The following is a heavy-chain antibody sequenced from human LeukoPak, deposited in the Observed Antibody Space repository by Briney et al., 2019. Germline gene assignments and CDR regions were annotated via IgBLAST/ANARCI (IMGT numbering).Heavy chain of an antibody. CDR3: ARVSHYDFWSGYYQEFDY. CDR2: INTNTGNP. J-gene: IGHJ4*02. Sequence: ASVKVSCKASGYTFTGYYMHWVRQAPGQGLEWMGWINTNTGNPTYAQGFTGRFVFSLDTSVSTAYLQISSLKTEDTAVYYCARVSHYDFWSGYYQEFDYWGQGTLVTVSS. CDR1: GYTFTGYY. D-gene: IGHD3-3*01. V-gene: IGHV7-4-1*02.